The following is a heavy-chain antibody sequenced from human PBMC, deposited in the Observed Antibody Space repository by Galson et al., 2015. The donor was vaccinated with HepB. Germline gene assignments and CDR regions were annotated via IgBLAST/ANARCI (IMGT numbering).Heavy chain of an antibody. Sequence: SVKVSCKVSGYTFSTYSVTWVRQAPGQGLEWMGWISAYNRKTNYVQKFQGRVSMTTDTSTSTVYMELRRLRSDDTAIYYCARGALVVGVAATLNNWFDPWGQGTLVTVSS. V-gene: IGHV1-18*01. D-gene: IGHD2-15*01. CDR1: GYTFSTYS. CDR3: ARGALVVGVAATLNNWFDP. CDR2: ISAYNRKT. J-gene: IGHJ5*02.